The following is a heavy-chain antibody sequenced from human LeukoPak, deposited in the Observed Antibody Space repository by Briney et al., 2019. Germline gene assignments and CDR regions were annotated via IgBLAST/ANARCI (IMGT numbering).Heavy chain of an antibody. CDR1: GFTFILYA. D-gene: IGHD2-2*01. V-gene: IGHV3-21*05. J-gene: IGHJ4*02. CDR3: ARDTFQPGLIDS. CDR2: INDESSDI. Sequence: GGSLRLSCAASGFTFILYAMNWVRQAPGKGLEGVSYINDESSDIHYAGSVRGRFTISRDDARQTLYLQLSSLRVEDTAVYYCARDTFQPGLIDSWGQGTLVTVSS.